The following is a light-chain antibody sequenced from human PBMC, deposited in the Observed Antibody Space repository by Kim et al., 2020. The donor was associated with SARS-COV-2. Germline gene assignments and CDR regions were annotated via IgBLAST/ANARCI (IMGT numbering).Light chain of an antibody. CDR3: QQYFTTPPT. CDR2: WAS. V-gene: IGKV4-1*01. CDR1: ESVLERSNNKNH. J-gene: IGKJ4*01. Sequence: ATRNCKSSESVLERSNNKNHLAGYQQKPGQPPKLLVYWASTRESGVPDRFSGSGSGTDFTLTISSLQAEDVAVYYCQQYFTTPPTFGGGTKVDIK.